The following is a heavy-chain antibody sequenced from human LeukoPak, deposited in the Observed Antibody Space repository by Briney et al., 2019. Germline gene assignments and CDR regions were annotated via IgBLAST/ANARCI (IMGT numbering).Heavy chain of an antibody. Sequence: PSETQSLTCAVYGGSFSGYYWSWIRLPPGKGLEWIGEINHSGSTNYNPSLKSRVTISVDTSKNQFSLKLSSVTAADTAVYYCARGYEEVVVPAATQRLYDYWGQGTLVTVSS. CDR2: INHSGST. CDR1: GGSFSGYY. J-gene: IGHJ4*02. D-gene: IGHD2-2*01. V-gene: IGHV4-34*01. CDR3: ARGYEEVVVPAATQRLYDY.